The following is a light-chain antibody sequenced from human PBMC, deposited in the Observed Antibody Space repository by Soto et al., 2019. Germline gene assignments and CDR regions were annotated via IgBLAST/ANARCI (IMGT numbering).Light chain of an antibody. CDR1: QGISSY. V-gene: IGKV1-8*01. CDR3: QQYYSYSWT. CDR2: AAS. J-gene: IGKJ1*01. Sequence: AIRMTQSPSSLSASTGDRVTITCRARQGISSYLAWYQQKPGKAPKLLIYAASTLQSGVPSRFSGSVSGTDFTLTISCLQSEDFATYYCQQYYSYSWTFGQGTKVEIK.